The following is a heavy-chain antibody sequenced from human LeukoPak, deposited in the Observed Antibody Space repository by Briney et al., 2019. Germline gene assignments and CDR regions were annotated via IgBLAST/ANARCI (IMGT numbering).Heavy chain of an antibody. V-gene: IGHV1-69*05. CDR3: ASRYCSSTSCYHNWFDP. CDR1: GGTFSSYA. J-gene: IGHJ5*02. CDR2: IIPIFGTA. Sequence: VASVKVSCKASGGTFSSYAISWVRQAPGQGLEWMGGIIPIFGTANYAQKFQGRVTIITDESTSTAYMELSSLRSEDTAVYYCASRYCSSTSCYHNWFDPWGQGTLVTVSS. D-gene: IGHD2-2*01.